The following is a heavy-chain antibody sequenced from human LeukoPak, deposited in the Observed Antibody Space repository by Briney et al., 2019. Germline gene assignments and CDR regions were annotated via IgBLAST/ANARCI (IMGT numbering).Heavy chain of an antibody. CDR1: GYTLTELS. V-gene: IGHV1-24*01. CDR3: ARDPAKIVDGKLRGEAFDI. Sequence: ASVKVSCKVSGYTLTELSMHWVRQAPGKGLEWMGGFDPEDGETIYARKFQGRVTMTEDTSTDTAYMELSSLRSEDTAVYYCARDPAKIVDGKLRGEAFDIWGQGTMVTVSS. CDR2: FDPEDGET. D-gene: IGHD1-26*01. J-gene: IGHJ3*02.